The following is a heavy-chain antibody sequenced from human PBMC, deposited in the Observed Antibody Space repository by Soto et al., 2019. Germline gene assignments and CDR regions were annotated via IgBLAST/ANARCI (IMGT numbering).Heavy chain of an antibody. V-gene: IGHV4-34*01. Sequence: PSETLSLTCAVYGGSFSGYYWSWIRQPPGKGLGWIGEIKHSGSTNYNPSLTSRVTISVDASKSKFSLKLSSVTAADAAVYYCARQAVSTGYYYYYGLDVWGQGTTVTVSS. CDR2: IKHSGST. J-gene: IGHJ6*02. CDR3: ARQAVSTGYYYYYGLDV. D-gene: IGHD4-4*01. CDR1: GGSFSGYY.